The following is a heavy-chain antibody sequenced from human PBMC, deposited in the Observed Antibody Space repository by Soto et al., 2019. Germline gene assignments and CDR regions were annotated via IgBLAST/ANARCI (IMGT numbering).Heavy chain of an antibody. J-gene: IGHJ6*02. D-gene: IGHD4-17*01. CDR1: GFTFSGSA. CDR2: IRSKANSYAT. CDR3: TRHDDTTVTTYYYYGMDV. Sequence: GGSLRLSCAASGFTFSGSAMHWVRQASGKGLEWVGRIRSKANSYATAYAASVKGRFTISRDDSKNTAYLQMNSLKTEDTAVYYCTRHDDTTVTTYYYYGMDVWGQGTTVTVS. V-gene: IGHV3-73*01.